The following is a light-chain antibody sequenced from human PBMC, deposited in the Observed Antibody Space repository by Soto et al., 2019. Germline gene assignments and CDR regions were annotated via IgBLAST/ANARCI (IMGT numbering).Light chain of an antibody. Sequence: EIVMTQSPDTLSVSPGERATLSCRASQSVSDRVVWYQQKPGQAPRLLIYDSSTRATGTPDRFSGTGSATDFTLTISRLEPEDFAVYYCHQYYRTPRTFGQGTKVDIK. V-gene: IGKV3-20*01. CDR1: QSVSDR. J-gene: IGKJ1*01. CDR2: DSS. CDR3: HQYYRTPRT.